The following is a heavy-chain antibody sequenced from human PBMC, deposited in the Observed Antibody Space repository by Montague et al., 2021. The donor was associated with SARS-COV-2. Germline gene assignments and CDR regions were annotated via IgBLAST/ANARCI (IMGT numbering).Heavy chain of an antibody. V-gene: IGHV3-23*01. D-gene: IGHD3-22*01. CDR3: AKAYDSGGYNNERGADY. CDR1: GFTFSTYS. J-gene: IGHJ4*02. Sequence: SLRLSCAASGFTFSTYSMIWVRQAPGKGLEWVAAFGGNGRGTYHAASVKCLFTISRDNSKSTVNLQMNSLTVGDTAVYFCAKAYDSGGYNNERGADYWGQGTLVTVS. CDR2: FGGNGRGT.